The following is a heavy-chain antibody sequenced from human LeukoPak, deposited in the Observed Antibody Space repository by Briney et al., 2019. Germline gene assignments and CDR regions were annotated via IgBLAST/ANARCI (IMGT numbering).Heavy chain of an antibody. Sequence: SETLSLTCTVSGGSISTHYWTFIRQPPGKGLEWIGYGYYNGITDYNPSLKSRVTISVDTSKNQFSLNLNSVTAADTAVYYCARSRGLAGAATVIDFWGQGILITVSS. V-gene: IGHV4-59*08. CDR1: GGSISTHY. CDR3: ARSRGLAGAATVIDF. J-gene: IGHJ4*02. CDR2: GYYNGIT. D-gene: IGHD2-15*01.